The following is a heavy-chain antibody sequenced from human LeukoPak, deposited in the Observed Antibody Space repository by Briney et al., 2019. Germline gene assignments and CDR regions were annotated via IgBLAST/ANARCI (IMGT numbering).Heavy chain of an antibody. CDR2: IRYDGSNK. CDR1: GFTFSSYG. J-gene: IGHJ3*02. CDR3: AKVGTVVVAIARGEAFDI. Sequence: GGSLRLSCAASGFTFSSYGMHWVRQAPGKGLEWVAFIRYDGSNKYYADSVKGRFTISRDNSKNTLYLQMNSLRAEDTAVYYCAKVGTVVVAIARGEAFDIWGQGTMVTVSS. D-gene: IGHD2-21*01. V-gene: IGHV3-30*02.